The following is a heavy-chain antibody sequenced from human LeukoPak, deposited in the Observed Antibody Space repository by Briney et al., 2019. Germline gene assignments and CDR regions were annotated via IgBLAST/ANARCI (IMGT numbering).Heavy chain of an antibody. V-gene: IGHV4-59*01. CDR1: GGSISSYY. CDR2: IYYSGST. CDR3: ARVSTIFGVVTDNWFDP. J-gene: IGHJ5*02. Sequence: PSETLSLTCTVSGGSISSYYWSWIRQPPGKGLEWIGYIYYSGSTNCNPSLKSRVTISVDTSKNQFSLKLSSVTAADTAVYYCARVSTIFGVVTDNWFDPWGQGTLVTVSS. D-gene: IGHD3-3*01.